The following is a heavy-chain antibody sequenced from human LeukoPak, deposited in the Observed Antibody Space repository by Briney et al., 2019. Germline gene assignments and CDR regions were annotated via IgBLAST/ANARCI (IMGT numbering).Heavy chain of an antibody. V-gene: IGHV3-9*01. Sequence: GGSLRLSCAASGFTFDDYAMHWVRQAPGKGLEWVSGISWNSGSIGYADSVKGRFTISRDNAKNSLYLQMNSLRAEDTALYYCSGGNDAFDIWGQGTMVTVSS. CDR3: SGGNDAFDI. J-gene: IGHJ3*02. CDR2: ISWNSGSI. D-gene: IGHD2-15*01. CDR1: GFTFDDYA.